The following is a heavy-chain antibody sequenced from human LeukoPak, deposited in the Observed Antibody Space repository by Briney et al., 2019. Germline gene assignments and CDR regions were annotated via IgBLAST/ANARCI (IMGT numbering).Heavy chain of an antibody. J-gene: IGHJ4*02. CDR3: ARGYCSSTSCFPLNY. CDR2: IYSGGST. V-gene: IGHV3-53*05. CDR1: GFTVSSNY. Sequence: GGSLRLSCAASGFTVSSNYMSWVRQAPGKGLEWVSVIYSGGSTYYADSVKGRFTISRDNSKNTLYLQMSSLRSEDTAVYYCARGYCSSTSCFPLNYWGQGTLVTVSS. D-gene: IGHD2-2*01.